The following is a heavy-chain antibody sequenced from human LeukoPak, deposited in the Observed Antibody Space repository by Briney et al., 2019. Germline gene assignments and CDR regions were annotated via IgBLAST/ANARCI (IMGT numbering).Heavy chain of an antibody. J-gene: IGHJ4*02. Sequence: GGSLRLSCVGSGFTFGSYWMSWVRQAPGKGLEWVANIKHDGSDHYYADSVAGRFTISRDNAKNSLYLEMSSLRAEDAAVYFCVRHPGSYNVLTGYSYYFDYWAREPWSPSPQ. D-gene: IGHD3-9*01. CDR2: IKHDGSDH. CDR3: VRHPGSYNVLTGYSYYFDY. CDR1: GFTFGSYW. V-gene: IGHV3-7*01.